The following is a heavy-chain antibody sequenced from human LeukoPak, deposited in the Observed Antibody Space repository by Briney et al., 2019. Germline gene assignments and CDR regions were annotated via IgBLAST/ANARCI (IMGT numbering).Heavy chain of an antibody. V-gene: IGHV3-33*01. CDR2: IWYDGSNK. Sequence: PGGSLRLSCAAFGFTFNTYGMNWVRQAPGKGLEWVAVIWYDGSNKYYADSVKGRFTISRDNSKNTLYLQMNSLRAEDTAVYYCARDTLGYFDYWGQGTLVTVSS. D-gene: IGHD3-16*01. J-gene: IGHJ4*02. CDR3: ARDTLGYFDY. CDR1: GFTFNTYG.